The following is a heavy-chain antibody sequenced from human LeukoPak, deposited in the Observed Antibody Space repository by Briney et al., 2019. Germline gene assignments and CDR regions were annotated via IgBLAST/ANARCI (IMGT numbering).Heavy chain of an antibody. D-gene: IGHD3-10*01. CDR1: GFTFNNYA. Sequence: AGGSLRLSCAASGFTFNNYAMIWVRQAPGKGLEWISSISGSAASTYYADSVKGRFTISRDNSKNTLYLQMNSLRAEDTAVYYCAKDGYGSGSYYGDYWGQGTLVTVSS. CDR3: AKDGYGSGSYYGDY. V-gene: IGHV3-23*01. J-gene: IGHJ4*02. CDR2: ISGSAAST.